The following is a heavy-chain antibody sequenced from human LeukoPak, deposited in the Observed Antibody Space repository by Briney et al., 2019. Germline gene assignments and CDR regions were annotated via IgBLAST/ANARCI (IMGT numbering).Heavy chain of an antibody. J-gene: IGHJ4*02. V-gene: IGHV3-30-3*01. Sequence: GSLRLSCAASGFTFSSYAMHWVRQAPGKGLEWVAVISYDGSNKYYADSVKGRFTISRDSSKNTLYLQMNSLRAEDTAVYYCARDSGSYFSHWGQGTLVTVSS. D-gene: IGHD1-26*01. CDR1: GFTFSSYA. CDR3: ARDSGSYFSH. CDR2: ISYDGSNK.